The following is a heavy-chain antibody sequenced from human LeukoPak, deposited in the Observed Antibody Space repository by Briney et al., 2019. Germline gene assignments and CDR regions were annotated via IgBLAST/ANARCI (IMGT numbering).Heavy chain of an antibody. Sequence: GGSLRLSCAASGFTFSSYSMNWVRQAPGKGPEWVSYISSSSSTIYYADSVKGRFTISRDNAKNSLYLQMNSLRAEDTAVYYCARGGGGSGWYYFDYWGQGTLVTVSS. V-gene: IGHV3-48*04. CDR2: ISSSSSTI. J-gene: IGHJ4*02. CDR1: GFTFSSYS. CDR3: ARGGGGSGWYYFDY. D-gene: IGHD6-19*01.